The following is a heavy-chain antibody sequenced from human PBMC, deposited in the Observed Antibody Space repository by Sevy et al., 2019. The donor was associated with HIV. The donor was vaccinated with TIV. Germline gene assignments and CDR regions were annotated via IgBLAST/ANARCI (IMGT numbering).Heavy chain of an antibody. CDR2: ISYDGSNK. Sequence: GGSLRLSCAASGFTFSSYGMHWVCQAPGKGLEWVAVISYDGSNKYYADSVKGRFSISRDNSKNTLYVQMNNLRVEDTAVYYCAKGATAGTVYFDYWGQGMLVTVSS. J-gene: IGHJ4*02. D-gene: IGHD6-13*01. V-gene: IGHV3-30*18. CDR1: GFTFSSYG. CDR3: AKGATAGTVYFDY.